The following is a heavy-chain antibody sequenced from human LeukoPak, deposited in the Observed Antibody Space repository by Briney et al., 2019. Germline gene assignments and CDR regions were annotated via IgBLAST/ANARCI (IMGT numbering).Heavy chain of an antibody. J-gene: IGHJ6*02. V-gene: IGHV1-69*04. CDR1: GGTFSSYA. CDR2: IIPILGTA. D-gene: IGHD2-21*02. Sequence: ASVKLSCTASGGTFSSYAISWVRQAPGQGLEWMGRIIPILGTANYAQKFQGRVTITADKSTSTAYMELSSLRSEDKAVYYCAIPMGYCGGDSPDYYDYYGMDVWGQGTTVTVSS. CDR3: AIPMGYCGGDSPDYYDYYGMDV.